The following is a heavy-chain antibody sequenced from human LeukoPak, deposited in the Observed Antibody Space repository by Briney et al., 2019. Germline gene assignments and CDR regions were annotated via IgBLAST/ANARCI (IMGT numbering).Heavy chain of an antibody. D-gene: IGHD3-22*01. V-gene: IGHV1-2*04. CDR3: ARGSRITMIVVALDAFDI. J-gene: IGHJ3*02. Sequence: GASVKVSCKASGGTFSSYYMHWVRQAPGQGLEWMGWINPNSGGTNYAQKFQGWVTMTRDTSISTAYMELSRLRSDDTAVYYCARGSRITMIVVALDAFDIWGQGTMVTVSS. CDR2: INPNSGGT. CDR1: GGTFSSYY.